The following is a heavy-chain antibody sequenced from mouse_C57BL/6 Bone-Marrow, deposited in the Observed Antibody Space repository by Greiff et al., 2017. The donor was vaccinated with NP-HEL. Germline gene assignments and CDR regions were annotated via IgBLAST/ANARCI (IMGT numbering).Heavy chain of an antibody. CDR2: IYSRDGST. CDR3: ARKSDLDGYFDV. J-gene: IGHJ1*03. CDR1: GYTFTDHT. D-gene: IGHD2-13*01. V-gene: IGHV1-78*01. Sequence: QVQLQQSDAELVKPGASVKIFCKVSGYTFTDHTIHWMKQRPEQGPEWIGYIYSRDGSTKHNEKFKGKATLTADKYSSTAYMQLDSLASEDSAVYFCARKSDLDGYFDVWGTGATVTGSS.